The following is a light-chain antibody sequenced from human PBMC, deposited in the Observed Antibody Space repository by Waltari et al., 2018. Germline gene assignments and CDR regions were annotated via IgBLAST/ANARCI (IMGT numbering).Light chain of an antibody. J-gene: IGKJ4*01. CDR3: QQYYSPPLT. V-gene: IGKV4-1*01. CDR2: WAS. CDR1: QTILSSSNNKNA. Sequence: DIVMTQSPDSLAVSLGVRATINCKASQTILSSSNNKNALAWYQQKPGHPPKLLIYWASTRTSGVPDRFSGRGSETDFTLTISRLQADDVAVYYCQQYYSPPLTFGGGTKVEIK.